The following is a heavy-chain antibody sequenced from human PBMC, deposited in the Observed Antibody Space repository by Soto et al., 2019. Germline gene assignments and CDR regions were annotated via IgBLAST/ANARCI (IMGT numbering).Heavy chain of an antibody. CDR3: ARGGGIAARPLDY. Sequence: QVQLVQSGAEVKKPGASVKGSCKASGYTFTSYAMHWVRQAPGQRLEWMGWINAGNGNTKYSQKFQGRVTITRDTSASTAYMELSSLRSEDTAVYYCARGGGIAARPLDYWGQGTLVTVSS. D-gene: IGHD6-6*01. V-gene: IGHV1-3*01. CDR2: INAGNGNT. CDR1: GYTFTSYA. J-gene: IGHJ4*02.